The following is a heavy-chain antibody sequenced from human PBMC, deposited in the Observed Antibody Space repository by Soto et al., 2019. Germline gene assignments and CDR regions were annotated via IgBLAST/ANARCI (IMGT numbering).Heavy chain of an antibody. CDR2: IRNKGNIYTT. J-gene: IGHJ6*02. D-gene: IGHD3-9*01. CDR3: TRSWLSGLGGMDV. CDR1: GFTFSDHY. V-gene: IGHV3-72*01. Sequence: GGSLRLSCAASGFTFSDHYMDWVRQAPGKGLEWVGRIRNKGNIYTTEYAASVKGRFTISSDDSEKSLYLQMNSLKTDDTAVYYCTRSWLSGLGGMDVWGQGTTVTVAS.